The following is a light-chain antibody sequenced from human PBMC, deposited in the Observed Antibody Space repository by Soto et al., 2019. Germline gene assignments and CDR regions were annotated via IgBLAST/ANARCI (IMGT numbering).Light chain of an antibody. CDR2: GAS. CDR3: QQGHNWPLT. Sequence: EIVMTQSPATRSLSPGERAALSCRASQRINSELAWSQQKPGQPPRLLIYGASTRATGVPARYTGSESGSEFTLTISGLQSEDFAFYYSQQGHNWPLTFGQGTRLEI. J-gene: IGKJ2*01. CDR1: QRINSE. V-gene: IGKV3-15*01.